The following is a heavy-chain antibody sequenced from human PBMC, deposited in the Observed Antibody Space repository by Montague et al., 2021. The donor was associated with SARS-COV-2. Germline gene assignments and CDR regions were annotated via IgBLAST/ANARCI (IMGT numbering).Heavy chain of an antibody. CDR2: IDHSGNT. D-gene: IGHD5-18*01. CDR1: RGSFHIFS. V-gene: IGHV4-34*01. J-gene: IGHJ4*02. Sequence: SETLSLTCAVYRGSFHIFSWGWIRQSPGKGLEWIGEIDHSGNTKYNPSLESRVTISVDTSKNQFSLNLNSVTAADTAIYYCASLTWMELWLSGYYFDSWGQGTLVTVSS. CDR3: ASLTWMELWLSGYYFDS.